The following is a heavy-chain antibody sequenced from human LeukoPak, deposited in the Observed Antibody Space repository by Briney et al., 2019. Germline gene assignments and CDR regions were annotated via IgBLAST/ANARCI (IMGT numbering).Heavy chain of an antibody. D-gene: IGHD1-26*01. Sequence: GASVKVSCKASGYTFTGYYMHWVRQAPGQGLEWMGWINPNSGGTNYAQKFQGRVTMTRDTSISTAYMELGRLRSEDTAVYYCAREGVSGSYLGYWGQGTLVTVSS. J-gene: IGHJ4*02. CDR2: INPNSGGT. CDR3: AREGVSGSYLGY. CDR1: GYTFTGYY. V-gene: IGHV1-2*02.